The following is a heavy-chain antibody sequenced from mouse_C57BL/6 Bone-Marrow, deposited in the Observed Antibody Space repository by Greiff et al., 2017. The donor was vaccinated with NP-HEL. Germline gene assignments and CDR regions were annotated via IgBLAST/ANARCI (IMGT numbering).Heavy chain of an antibody. CDR2: IYPRSGNT. CDR1: GYTFTSYG. J-gene: IGHJ4*01. CDR3: ARAGYLEDYAMDY. Sequence: VMLVESGAELARPGASVKLSCKASGYTFTSYGISWVKQRTGQGLEWIGEIYPRSGNTYYNEKFKGKATLTADKSSSTAYMELRSLTSEDSAVYFCARAGYLEDYAMDYWGQGTSVTVSS. V-gene: IGHV1-81*01.